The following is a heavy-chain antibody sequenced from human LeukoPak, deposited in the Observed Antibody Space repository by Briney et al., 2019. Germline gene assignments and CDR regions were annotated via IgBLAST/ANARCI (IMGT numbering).Heavy chain of an antibody. V-gene: IGHV1-46*01. J-gene: IGHJ6*02. CDR1: GYTFTSYC. CDR3: ARDDANMYGMDV. D-gene: IGHD2/OR15-2a*01. Sequence: ASVKVSCKASGYTFTSYCMHWVRQAPGQGLEWMGIINPSGGSTSYAQKFQGRVTMTRDTSTSTVYMELSSLRSEDTAVYYCARDDANMYGMDVWGQGTTVTVSS. CDR2: INPSGGST.